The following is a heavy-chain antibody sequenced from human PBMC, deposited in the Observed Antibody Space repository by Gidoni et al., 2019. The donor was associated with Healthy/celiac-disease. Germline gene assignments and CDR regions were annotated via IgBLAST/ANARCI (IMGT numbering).Heavy chain of an antibody. D-gene: IGHD3-3*01. CDR3: ARAPFSGVAQYYFDY. CDR2: IYHSGST. J-gene: IGHJ4*02. Sequence: QVQLPESGPGLVKPSETLSLTCTVADYSISSGYYWGWIRQPQGKGLEWIGSIYHSGSTYYNPSLKSRVTISVDTSKNQFSLKLSSVTAADTAVYYCARAPFSGVAQYYFDYWGQGTLVTVSS. V-gene: IGHV4-38-2*02. CDR1: DYSISSGYY.